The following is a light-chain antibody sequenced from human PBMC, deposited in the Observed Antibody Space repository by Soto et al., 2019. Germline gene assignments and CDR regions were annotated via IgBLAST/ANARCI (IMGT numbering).Light chain of an antibody. J-gene: IGKJ2*03. Sequence: DIQMTQSPSTLSASVGDRVTITCRSSQSISFWLAWYQQKPGKAPKLLIYDASTLYSGVPSRFSRSRSGTEFTLTISSLQPDDFASYYCQQYNSFAPYSFGQGTKLEI. V-gene: IGKV1-5*01. CDR3: QQYNSFAPYS. CDR1: QSISFW. CDR2: DAS.